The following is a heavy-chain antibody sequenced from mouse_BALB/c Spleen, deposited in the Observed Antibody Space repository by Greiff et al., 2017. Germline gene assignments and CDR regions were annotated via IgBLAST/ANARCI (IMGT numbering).Heavy chain of an antibody. CDR1: GFNIKDTY. J-gene: IGHJ4*01. D-gene: IGHD2-3*01. Sequence: VQLQQSGAELVKPGASVKLSCTASGFNIKDTYMHWVKQRPEQGLEWIGRIDPANGNTKYDPKFQGKATITADTSSNTAYLQLSSLTSEDTAVYYCARQLYDGYAMDYWGQGTSVTVSS. CDR2: IDPANGNT. V-gene: IGHV14-3*02. CDR3: ARQLYDGYAMDY.